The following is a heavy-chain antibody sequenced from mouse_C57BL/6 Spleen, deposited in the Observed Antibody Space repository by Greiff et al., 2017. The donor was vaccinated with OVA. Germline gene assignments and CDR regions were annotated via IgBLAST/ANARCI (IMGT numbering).Heavy chain of an antibody. D-gene: IGHD2-4*01. CDR1: GYTFTDYY. CDR3: ASYYDYDVDYFDY. Sequence: EVQLQQSGPVLVKPGASVKMSCKASGYTFTDYYMNWVKQSHGKSLEWIGVINPYNGGTSYNQKFKGKATLTVDKSSSTAYMELNSLTSEDSAVYYCASYYDYDVDYFDYWGQGTTLTVSS. CDR2: INPYNGGT. V-gene: IGHV1-19*01. J-gene: IGHJ2*01.